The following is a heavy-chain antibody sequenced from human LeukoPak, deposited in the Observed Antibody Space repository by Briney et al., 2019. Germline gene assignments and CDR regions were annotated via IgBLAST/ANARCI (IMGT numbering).Heavy chain of an antibody. CDR3: ARGRIAAAGNWFDP. J-gene: IGHJ5*02. CDR1: GLTFSSYA. CDR2: ISGSGGST. Sequence: GGSLRLSCAASGLTFSSYAMNWVRQAPGKGLEWVSGISGSGGSTYYADSVKGRFTISRDNAKNSLYLQMNSLRAEDTAVYYCARGRIAAAGNWFDPWGQGTLVTVSS. D-gene: IGHD6-13*01. V-gene: IGHV3-23*01.